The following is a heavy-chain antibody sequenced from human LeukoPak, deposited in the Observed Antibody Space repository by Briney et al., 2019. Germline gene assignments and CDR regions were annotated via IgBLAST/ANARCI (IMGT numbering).Heavy chain of an antibody. J-gene: IGHJ4*02. CDR3: ARVHSDTWYGNYFDY. CDR2: TRNKANGYTT. D-gene: IGHD6-13*01. V-gene: IGHV3-72*01. Sequence: GGSLRLSCAASGFTFSDHYMDWVRQAPGKGLEWVGRTRNKANGYTTEYAASVKGRITISRDDSRNSLFLQMNSLKTEDTAVYYCARVHSDTWYGNYFDYWGQGTLVTVSS. CDR1: GFTFSDHY.